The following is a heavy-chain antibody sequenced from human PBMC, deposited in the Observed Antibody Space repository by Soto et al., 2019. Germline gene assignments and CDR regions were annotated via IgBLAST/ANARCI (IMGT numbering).Heavy chain of an antibody. J-gene: IGHJ5*02. CDR3: AKGSSAMPEVNYVDP. CDR1: GLAFRNYV. Sequence: EVQLLESGGGLVQPGGSLRLSCAASGLAFRNYVMSWVRQAPGKGLEWVSGITGGGISTYFADFAKGRCTITRDNSQNTLYLQLNALRAEDTAVYSCAKGSSAMPEVNYVDPWGQGTLVNVSS. CDR2: ITGGGIST. V-gene: IGHV3-23*01. D-gene: IGHD2-2*01.